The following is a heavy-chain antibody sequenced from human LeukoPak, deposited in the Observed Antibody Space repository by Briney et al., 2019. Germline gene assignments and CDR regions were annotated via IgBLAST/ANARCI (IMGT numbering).Heavy chain of an antibody. V-gene: IGHV3-23*01. D-gene: IGHD6-19*01. J-gene: IGHJ4*02. CDR3: AKDLKSRGWDSFDY. Sequence: GGTLRLSCAASGFTFSSYAMIWVRQAPGKGLEWFSAISDSGGNTYYADSVKGRFTISRDKSKNTLYLQMNSMRAEDTAVYYCAKDLKSRGWDSFDYWGQGTLVTVSS. CDR2: ISDSGGNT. CDR1: GFTFSSYA.